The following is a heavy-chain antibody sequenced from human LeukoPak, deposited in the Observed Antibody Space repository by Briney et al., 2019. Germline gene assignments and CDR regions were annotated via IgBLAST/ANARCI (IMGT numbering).Heavy chain of an antibody. CDR2: INHSGGT. V-gene: IGHV4-34*01. D-gene: IGHD6-6*01. J-gene: IGHJ5*02. Sequence: PSETLSLTCAVYSGSFRGFYWRWIRQPPGKGLEWIGEINHSGGTNYNPSLKSRVTISVDTSKNQFSLKLSSVTAADTAVYYCARGVAARRGKRFDPWGQGTLVTVSS. CDR3: ARGVAARRGKRFDP. CDR1: SGSFRGFY.